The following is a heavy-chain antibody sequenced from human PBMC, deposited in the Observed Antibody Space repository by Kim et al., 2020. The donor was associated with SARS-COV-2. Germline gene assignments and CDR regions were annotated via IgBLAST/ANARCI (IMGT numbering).Heavy chain of an antibody. CDR2: ISAYNGNT. D-gene: IGHD3-3*01. Sequence: ASVKVSCKASGYTFTSYGISWVRQAPGQGLEWMGWISAYNGNTNYAQKLQGRVTMTTDTSTSTAYMELRSLRSDDTAVYYCARDGDDFWSGSRATYSWFDPWGQGTLVTVSS. V-gene: IGHV1-18*01. J-gene: IGHJ5*02. CDR3: ARDGDDFWSGSRATYSWFDP. CDR1: GYTFTSYG.